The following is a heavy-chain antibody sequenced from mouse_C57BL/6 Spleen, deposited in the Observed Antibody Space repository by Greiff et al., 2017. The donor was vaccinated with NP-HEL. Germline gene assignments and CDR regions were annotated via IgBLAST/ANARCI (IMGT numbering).Heavy chain of an antibody. D-gene: IGHD2-1*01. CDR1: GFTFSSYA. J-gene: IGHJ4*01. CDR3: TRYGNYDYYAMDY. V-gene: IGHV5-9-1*02. Sequence: EVMLVESGEGLVKPGGSLKLSCAASGFTFSSYAMSWVRQTPEKRLEWVAYISSGGDYIYYADTVKGRFTISRDNARNTLYLQMSSLKSEDTAMYYCTRYGNYDYYAMDYWGQGTSVTVSS. CDR2: ISSGGDYI.